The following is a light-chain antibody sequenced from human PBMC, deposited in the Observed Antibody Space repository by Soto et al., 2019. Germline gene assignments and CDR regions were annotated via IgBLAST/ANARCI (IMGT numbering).Light chain of an antibody. CDR3: SSYTSSSTLYV. V-gene: IGLV2-14*04. CDR1: SSDVGGYNY. CDR2: DVS. J-gene: IGLJ1*01. Sequence: CTGTSSDVGGYNYVSWYQQHPGKAPKLMIYDVSNRPSGVSNRFSGSKSGNTASLTISGLQAEDEADYYCSSYTSSSTLYVFGTGTKLTVL.